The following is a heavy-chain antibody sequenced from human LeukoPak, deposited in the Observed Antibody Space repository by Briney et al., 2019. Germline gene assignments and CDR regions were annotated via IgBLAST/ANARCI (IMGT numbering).Heavy chain of an antibody. Sequence: GGSLRLSCVASGFTFSSYGMHWVRQAPGKGLEWVAFIRYDGSNKYYADSVKGRFTISRDNSKNTLYLQMNSLRAEDTAVYYCAKDRRPMVRGVLYMDVWGKGTTVTISS. CDR2: IRYDGSNK. J-gene: IGHJ6*03. D-gene: IGHD3-10*01. V-gene: IGHV3-30*02. CDR3: AKDRRPMVRGVLYMDV. CDR1: GFTFSSYG.